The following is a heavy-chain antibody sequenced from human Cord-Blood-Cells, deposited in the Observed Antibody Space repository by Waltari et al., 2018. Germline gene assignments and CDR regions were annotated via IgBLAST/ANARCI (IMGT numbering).Heavy chain of an antibody. J-gene: IGHJ4*02. CDR2: ISSSSSYI. V-gene: IGHV3-21*01. D-gene: IGHD2-8*01. Sequence: EVQLVESGGGLVKPGGSLRLSCAASGFPFSSYSMNWVRPAPGKGLEWVSSISSSSSYIYYADSVKGRFTISRDNAKNSLYLQMNSLRAEDTAVYYCARGYCTNGVCYFDYWGQGTLVTVSS. CDR3: ARGYCTNGVCYFDY. CDR1: GFPFSSYS.